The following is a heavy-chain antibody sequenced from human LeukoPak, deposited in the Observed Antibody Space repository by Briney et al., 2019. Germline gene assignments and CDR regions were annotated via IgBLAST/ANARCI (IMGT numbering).Heavy chain of an antibody. D-gene: IGHD1-7*01. CDR2: IDKSGAKT. Sequence: GGSLRLSCAASGFTFSKYAMSWVRQVPGKGLEWVSTIDKSGAKTYYADSVKGRFTTSRDNSNSALYLQMNSLRVEDTAVYYCARAGSFWHYVYWGQGTLVTVSS. J-gene: IGHJ4*02. CDR1: GFTFSKYA. V-gene: IGHV3-23*01. CDR3: ARAGSFWHYVY.